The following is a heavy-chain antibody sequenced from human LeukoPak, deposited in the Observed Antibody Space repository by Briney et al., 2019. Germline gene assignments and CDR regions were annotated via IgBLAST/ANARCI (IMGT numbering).Heavy chain of an antibody. CDR1: GGSISSSSYY. CDR2: IYYSGST. Sequence: SETLSLTCTVSGGSISSSSYYWGRIRQPPGKGLEWIGSIYYSGSTYYNPSLKSRVTISVDTSKNQFSLKLSSVTAADTAVYYCARAHYDILTGYPYFDYWGQGTLVTVSS. CDR3: ARAHYDILTGYPYFDY. J-gene: IGHJ4*02. V-gene: IGHV4-39*07. D-gene: IGHD3-9*01.